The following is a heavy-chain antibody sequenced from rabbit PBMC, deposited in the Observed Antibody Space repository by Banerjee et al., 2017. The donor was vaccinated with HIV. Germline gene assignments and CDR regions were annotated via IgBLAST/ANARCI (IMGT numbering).Heavy chain of an antibody. CDR2: IYTSSGST. CDR3: AREGAVNGGYGYNGLDP. V-gene: IGHV1S45*01. Sequence: QEQLEESGGDLVKPEGSLTLTCTASGFSFSSTYWICWVRQAPGKGLEWIACIYTSSGSTWYASWAKGRFTISKTSSTTVTLQMTSLTAADTATYFCAREGAVNGGYGYNGLDPWGPGTLVTVS. D-gene: IGHD6-1*01. CDR1: GFSFSSTYW. J-gene: IGHJ2*01.